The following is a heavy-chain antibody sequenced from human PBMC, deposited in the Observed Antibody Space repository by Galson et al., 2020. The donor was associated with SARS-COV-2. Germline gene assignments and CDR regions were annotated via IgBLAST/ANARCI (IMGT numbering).Heavy chain of an antibody. CDR2: INHSGST. V-gene: IGHV4-34*01. D-gene: IGHD2-15*01. J-gene: IGHJ5*02. Sequence: ETSETLSLTCAVYGGSFSGYYWGWIRQPPGRGLEWIGEINHSGSTHYNPSLKSRVTISIDTSKNQFSLKLTSVTAADTAVYSCVRSPWGAELLPPVWFDPWGQGTLVSVSS. CDR1: GGSFSGYY. CDR3: VRSPWGAELLPPVWFDP.